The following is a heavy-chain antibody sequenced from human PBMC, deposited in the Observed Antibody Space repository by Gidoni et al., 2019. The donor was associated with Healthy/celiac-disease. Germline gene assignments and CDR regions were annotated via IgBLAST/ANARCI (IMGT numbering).Heavy chain of an antibody. J-gene: IGHJ5*02. D-gene: IGHD6-13*01. V-gene: IGHV3-23*01. CDR1: GFTFISYA. CDR3: AKDPRSSSWFDP. CDR2: ISGSGGST. Sequence: EVQLLASGGGLVQPGGSLRLSCAASGFTFISYAMSWVRQAPGKGLEWVSAISGSGGSTYYADSVKGRFTISRDNSKNTLYLQMNSRRAEDTAVYYCAKDPRSSSWFDPWGQGTLVTVSS.